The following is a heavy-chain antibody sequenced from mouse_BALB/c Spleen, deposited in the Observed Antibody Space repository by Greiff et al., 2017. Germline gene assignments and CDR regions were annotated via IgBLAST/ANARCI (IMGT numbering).Heavy chain of an antibody. CDR2: ISDGGSYT. J-gene: IGHJ3*01. Sequence: EVQRVESGGGLVKPGGSLKLSCAASGFTFRDYYMYWVRQTPEKRLEWVATISDGGSYTYYPDSVKGRFTISRDNAKNNLYLQMSSLKSEDTAMYYCARDAEAWFAYWGQGTLVTVSA. CDR3: ARDAEAWFAY. CDR1: GFTFRDYY. V-gene: IGHV5-4*02. D-gene: IGHD6-1*01.